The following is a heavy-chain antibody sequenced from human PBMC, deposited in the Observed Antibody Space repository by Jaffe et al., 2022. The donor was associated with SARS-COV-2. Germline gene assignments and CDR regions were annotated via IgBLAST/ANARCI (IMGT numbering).Heavy chain of an antibody. Sequence: QVQLVESGGGVVQPGRSLRLSCAASGFTFSSYAMHWVRQAPGKGLEWVAVISYDGSNKYYADSVKGRFTISRDNSKNTLYLQMNSLRAEDTAVYYCARALSFIVVVTAISTGLDYWGQGTLVTVSS. CDR2: ISYDGSNK. CDR1: GFTFSSYA. D-gene: IGHD2-21*02. V-gene: IGHV3-30-3*01. J-gene: IGHJ4*02. CDR3: ARALSFIVVVTAISTGLDY.